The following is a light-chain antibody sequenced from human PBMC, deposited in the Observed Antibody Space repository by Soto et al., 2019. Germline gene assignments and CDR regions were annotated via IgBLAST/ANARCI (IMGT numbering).Light chain of an antibody. J-gene: IGKJ1*01. CDR1: QSVSSSY. V-gene: IGKV3-20*01. CDR3: QQYGSSPT. Sequence: ESVLTQPPVTLSLSPGERSTLSCRASQSVSSSYLAWYQQKPGXAPXXLIYGASSRATGIPDRLSGSGSGTEFTLTISRLEPEDFAVDDCQQYGSSPTFGQGTKVDIK. CDR2: GAS.